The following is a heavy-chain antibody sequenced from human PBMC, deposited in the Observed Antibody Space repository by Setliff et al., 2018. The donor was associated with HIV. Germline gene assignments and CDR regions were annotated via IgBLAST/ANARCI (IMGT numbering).Heavy chain of an antibody. CDR3: TRGLVAATPPWLQSAFDI. V-gene: IGHV3-49*04. CDR2: IRSKRYGGTT. Sequence: LRLSCTASGFIFGDYAMSWVRQAPGKGLERVGFIRSKRYGGTTEYAASVKGRFTISRDDSKSIAYLQMNSLKTEDTAVYSCTRGLVAATPPWLQSAFDIWGQGTMVTVSS. CDR1: GFIFGDYA. J-gene: IGHJ3*02. D-gene: IGHD2-15*01.